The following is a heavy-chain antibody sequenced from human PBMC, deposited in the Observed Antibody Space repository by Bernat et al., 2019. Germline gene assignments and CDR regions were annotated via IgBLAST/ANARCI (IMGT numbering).Heavy chain of an antibody. CDR2: IYHSGST. D-gene: IGHD4-17*01. CDR3: ASGGDYLWGPTNWFDP. Sequence: QVQLQESGPGLVKPSETLSLTCAVSGYSISSGYYWGWIRQPPGKGLEWIGSIYHSGSTYYNPSLKSRVTISVDTSKNQFSLKMSSVTAADTAVYYCASGGDYLWGPTNWFDPWGQGTLVTVSS. J-gene: IGHJ5*02. CDR1: GYSISSGYY. V-gene: IGHV4-38-2*01.